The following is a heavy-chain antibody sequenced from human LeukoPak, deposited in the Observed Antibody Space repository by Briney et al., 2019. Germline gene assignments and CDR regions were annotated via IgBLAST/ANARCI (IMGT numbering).Heavy chain of an antibody. Sequence: PGGSLRLSCAASGFTFSSYWMSWVRQAPGKGLEWVANIKQDGSEKYYVDSVEGRFTISRDNAKNSLYLQMNSLRAEDTAVYYCARDTYSSGWYQPGGFDYWGQGTLVTVSS. J-gene: IGHJ4*02. V-gene: IGHV3-7*01. D-gene: IGHD6-19*01. CDR3: ARDTYSSGWYQPGGFDY. CDR1: GFTFSSYW. CDR2: IKQDGSEK.